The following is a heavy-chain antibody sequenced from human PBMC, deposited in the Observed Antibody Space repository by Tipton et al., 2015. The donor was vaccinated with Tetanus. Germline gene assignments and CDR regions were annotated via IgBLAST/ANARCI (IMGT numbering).Heavy chain of an antibody. D-gene: IGHD5-12*01. V-gene: IGHV1-18*01. J-gene: IGHJ5*02. Sequence: QLVQSGAEVKRPGASVRVSCKTSGYTFPDYGIVWVRQAPGQGLEWMAWITACNGKTYTARKVQGRLAMATDTSTNTAYMELRSLTSGYKAIYYCARGGIYIGYVRPRYFDHWGQGTLVTVSS. CDR3: ARGGIYIGYVRPRYFDH. CDR2: ITACNGKT. CDR1: GYTFPDYG.